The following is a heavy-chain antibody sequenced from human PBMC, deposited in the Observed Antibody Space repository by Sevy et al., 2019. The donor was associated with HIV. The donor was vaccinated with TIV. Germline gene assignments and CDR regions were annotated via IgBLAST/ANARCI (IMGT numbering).Heavy chain of an antibody. D-gene: IGHD2-15*01. J-gene: IGHJ4*02. Sequence: GGSLRLSCAASGFTFSNFGMHWVRQAAGKGLEWVAAIFSDGTTKYYGDSVKGRFTISRDNSKNTLYLQMSRLTGEDTAVYYCSRESGRGWDVDHWGQGTLVTVSS. CDR1: GFTFSNFG. CDR2: IFSDGTTK. CDR3: SRESGRGWDVDH. V-gene: IGHV3-33*01.